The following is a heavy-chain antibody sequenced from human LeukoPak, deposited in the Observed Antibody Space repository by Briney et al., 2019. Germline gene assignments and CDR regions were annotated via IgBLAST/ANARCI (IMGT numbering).Heavy chain of an antibody. J-gene: IGHJ6*02. Sequence: PGGSLKLSWAAAGSSFDDNGLPWVRQLPGKGRGWVSGIIWIGDSTDYADSVKGRFTISRDNAKNSLYLQMNSLRAEDTAVYYCARDRDDFWSRYYNYGMDVWGQGTTVTVSS. V-gene: IGHV3-20*04. D-gene: IGHD3-3*01. CDR2: IIWIGDST. CDR1: GSSFDDNG. CDR3: ARDRDDFWSRYYNYGMDV.